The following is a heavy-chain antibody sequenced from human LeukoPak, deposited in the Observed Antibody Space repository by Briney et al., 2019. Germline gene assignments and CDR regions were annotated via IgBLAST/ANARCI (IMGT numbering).Heavy chain of an antibody. CDR3: ARDGKWKATYYFGMDV. CDR1: GLDFSAYD. Sequence: GGSLRLSCADSGLDFSAYDMNWVRQAPGKGLEWVSYISSRSSLIYYADSVKGRFTISRDNLRNSLYLQMNSLRAEDTAVYYCARDGKWKATYYFGMDVWGKGTTVTVSS. CDR2: ISSRSSLI. D-gene: IGHD1-20*01. V-gene: IGHV3-48*03. J-gene: IGHJ6*04.